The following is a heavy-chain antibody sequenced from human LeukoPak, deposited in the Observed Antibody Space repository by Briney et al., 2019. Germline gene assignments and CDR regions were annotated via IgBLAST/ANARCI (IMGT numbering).Heavy chain of an antibody. D-gene: IGHD3-3*01. CDR3: ARWERDFWSGPDY. V-gene: IGHV5-51*01. CDR1: GYSFTSYW. Sequence: GESLQISCKNSGYSFTSYWIGWVRQMPGKGLEWMGIIYPGDSNTRYSPSFQGQVTISADKSISTAYLQWSSLRASDTAMYYCARWERDFWSGPDYWGQGTLVTVSS. CDR2: IYPGDSNT. J-gene: IGHJ4*02.